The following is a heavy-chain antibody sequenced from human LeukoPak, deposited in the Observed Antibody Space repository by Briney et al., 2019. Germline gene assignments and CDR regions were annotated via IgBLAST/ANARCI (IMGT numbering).Heavy chain of an antibody. D-gene: IGHD5-12*01. Sequence: GGSLRLSCAASGFTFSSYGMHWVRQAPGKGLEWVAVISYDGSNKYYADSVKGRFTISRDNSKNTLYLQMNSLRAEDTAVYYCARDKDIVATITRRDAFDIWGQGTIVTVSS. CDR1: GFTFSSYG. CDR2: ISYDGSNK. CDR3: ARDKDIVATITRRDAFDI. J-gene: IGHJ3*02. V-gene: IGHV3-30*19.